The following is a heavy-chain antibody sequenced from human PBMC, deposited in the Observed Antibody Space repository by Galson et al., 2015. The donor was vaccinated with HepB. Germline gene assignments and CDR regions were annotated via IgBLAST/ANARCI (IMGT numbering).Heavy chain of an antibody. CDR2: IYYSGST. J-gene: IGHJ4*02. Sequence: ETLSLTCIVSGGSISSYYWSWIRQPPGKGLEWIGYIYYSGSTNYNPSLKSRVTISVDTSKNQFSLKLSSVTAADTAVYYCARRNSGGYSLDYWGQGTLVTVSS. V-gene: IGHV4-59*08. CDR1: GGSISSYY. D-gene: IGHD1-26*01. CDR3: ARRNSGGYSLDY.